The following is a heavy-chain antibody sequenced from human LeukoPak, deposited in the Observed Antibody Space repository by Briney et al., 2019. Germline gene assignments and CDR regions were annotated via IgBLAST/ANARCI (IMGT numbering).Heavy chain of an antibody. Sequence: GRSLRLSCAASGFTFDDYAMHWVRQAPGKGLEWVSGISWNSGSIGYADSVKGRFTISRDNAKNSLYLQMNSLRAEDMALYYCAKDMGKMATRFDAFDIWGQGTMVTVSS. CDR3: AKDMGKMATRFDAFDI. CDR2: ISWNSGSI. V-gene: IGHV3-9*03. D-gene: IGHD5-24*01. J-gene: IGHJ3*02. CDR1: GFTFDDYA.